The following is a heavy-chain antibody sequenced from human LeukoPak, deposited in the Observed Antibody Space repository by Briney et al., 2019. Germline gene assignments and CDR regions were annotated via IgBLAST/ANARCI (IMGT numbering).Heavy chain of an antibody. CDR1: GYSISSGYY. CDR2: IYHSGST. J-gene: IGHJ4*02. Sequence: PSETLSLTCTVSGYSISSGYYWGWIRQPPGKGLEWIGSIYHSGSTYYNPSLKSRVTISVDTSKNQFSLKLSSVTAADTAVYYCARVDTTGSYFDYWGQGTLVTVSS. D-gene: IGHD3-22*01. V-gene: IGHV4-38-2*02. CDR3: ARVDTTGSYFDY.